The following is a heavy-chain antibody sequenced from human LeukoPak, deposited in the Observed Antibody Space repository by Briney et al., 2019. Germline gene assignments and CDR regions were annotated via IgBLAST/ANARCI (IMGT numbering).Heavy chain of an antibody. D-gene: IGHD2-21*01. J-gene: IGHJ6*03. Sequence: GGSLRLSCAASGFTVSSNEMSWVRQAPGKGLEWVSSISGGSTYYADSRKGRFTISRDNSKNTLHLQMNSLRAEDTAVYYCAKEVIAHYYYYYMDVWGKGTTVTVSS. CDR2: ISGGST. V-gene: IGHV3-38-3*01. CDR1: GFTVSSNE. CDR3: AKEVIAHYYYYYMDV.